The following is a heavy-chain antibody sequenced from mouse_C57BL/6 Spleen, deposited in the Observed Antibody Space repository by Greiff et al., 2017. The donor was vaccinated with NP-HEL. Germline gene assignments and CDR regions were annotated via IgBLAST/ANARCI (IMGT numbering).Heavy chain of an antibody. V-gene: IGHV5-4*01. D-gene: IGHD3-3*01. J-gene: IGHJ3*01. Sequence: DVHLVESGGGLVKPGGSLKLSCAASGFTFSSYAMSWVRQTPEKRLEWVATISDGGSYTYYPDNVKGRFTISRDNAKNNLYLQMSHLKSEDTAMYYCARDGTDAYWGQGTLVTVSA. CDR3: ARDGTDAY. CDR1: GFTFSSYA. CDR2: ISDGGSYT.